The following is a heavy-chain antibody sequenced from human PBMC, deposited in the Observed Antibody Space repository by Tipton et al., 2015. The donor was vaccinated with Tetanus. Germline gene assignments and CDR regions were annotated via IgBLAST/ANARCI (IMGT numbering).Heavy chain of an antibody. Sequence: SLRLSCAASQFTFSTYYMHWVRQSPGKGLEWVAFISYDGAEIYYADSVKGRISISRDNSKNILFLQMDSLRAEDTAVYYCVRDYCSSARCSPHVGYYYFYGMDVWGQGTTVTV. CDR2: ISYDGAEI. J-gene: IGHJ6*02. D-gene: IGHD2-2*01. CDR3: VRDYCSSARCSPHVGYYYFYGMDV. CDR1: QFTFSTYY. V-gene: IGHV3-30-3*01.